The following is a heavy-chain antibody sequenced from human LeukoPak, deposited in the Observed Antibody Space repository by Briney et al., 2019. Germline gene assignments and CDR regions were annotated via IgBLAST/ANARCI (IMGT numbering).Heavy chain of an antibody. J-gene: IGHJ4*02. CDR2: IYYSGST. D-gene: IGHD3-22*01. V-gene: IGHV4-59*01. Sequence: SETLSLTCTVSGGSISSYYWSWIRQPPGKGLEWIGYIYYSGSTNYNPPLKSRVTISVDTSKNQFSLKLSSVTAADTAVYYCARVDYYDSSGYLPTDYWGQGTLVTVSS. CDR3: ARVDYYDSSGYLPTDY. CDR1: GGSISSYY.